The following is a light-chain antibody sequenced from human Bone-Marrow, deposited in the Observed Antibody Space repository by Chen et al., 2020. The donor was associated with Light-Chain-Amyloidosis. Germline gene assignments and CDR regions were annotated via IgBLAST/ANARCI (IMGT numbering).Light chain of an antibody. J-gene: IGKJ4*01. CDR3: QQYNDWPLT. Sequence: EIVMTQSPATLSLSPGERATLSCGASQGLNNKLAWYQQKPGQAPRLLIYDASTRATDIPSRFRGSGSGTEFTLTITSLTSEDFALYDCQQYNDWPLTFGGGTKVE. CDR2: DAS. V-gene: IGKV3-15*01. CDR1: QGLNNK.